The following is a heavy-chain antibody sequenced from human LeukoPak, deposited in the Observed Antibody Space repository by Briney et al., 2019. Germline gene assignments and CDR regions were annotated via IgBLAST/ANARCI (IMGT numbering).Heavy chain of an antibody. Sequence: GGSLRLSCAASGFTFNSYGMHWVRQAPGKGLEWVAFIRYDGSNKYYADSVKGRFTISRDNSKNTLYLQMNSLRAEDTAVYYCAKDRDSYSSGGGYYFDYWGQGTLVTVSS. J-gene: IGHJ4*02. CDR3: AKDRDSYSSGGGYYFDY. CDR1: GFTFNSYG. D-gene: IGHD6-19*01. V-gene: IGHV3-30*02. CDR2: IRYDGSNK.